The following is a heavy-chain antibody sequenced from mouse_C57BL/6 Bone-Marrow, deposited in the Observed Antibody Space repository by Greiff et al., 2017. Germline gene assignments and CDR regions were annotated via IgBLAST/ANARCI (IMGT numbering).Heavy chain of an antibody. CDR3: GLGNYYAMDY. Sequence: EVQGVESGGGLVKPGGSLKLSCAASGFTFSSYAMSWVRQTPEKRLEWVATISDGGSYTYYPDNVKGRFTISRDNAKNNLYLQMSHLKSEDTAMYYCGLGNYYAMDYWGKGTSVTVSS. CDR1: GFTFSSYA. D-gene: IGHD4-1*01. J-gene: IGHJ4*01. V-gene: IGHV5-4*01. CDR2: ISDGGSYT.